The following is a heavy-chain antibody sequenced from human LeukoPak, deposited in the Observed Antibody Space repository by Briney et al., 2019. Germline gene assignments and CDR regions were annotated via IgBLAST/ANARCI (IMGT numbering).Heavy chain of an antibody. CDR2: INHSGST. CDR1: GGSFSGYY. J-gene: IGHJ6*03. V-gene: IGHV4-34*01. CDR3: ARVVNHYYSYMDV. Sequence: PSETLSLTCAVYGGSFSGYYWSWIRQPPGKGLEWIGEINHSGSTNYNPSLKSRVTISVDTSKNQFSLKLSSVTAADTAVYYCARVVNHYYSYMDVWGKGTTVTVSS.